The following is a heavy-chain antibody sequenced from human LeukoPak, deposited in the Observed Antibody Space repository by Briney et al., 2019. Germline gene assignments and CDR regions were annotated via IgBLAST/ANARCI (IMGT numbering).Heavy chain of an antibody. Sequence: GGSLRLSCVASGFTFSSYWMSWVRQAPGKGLEWVANIKEDGSEQYYVDSVKGRFTISRDNAKNSLYLQMNSLRAEDTAVYYCATYQGYNYGPFDYWGQGTLVTVSS. CDR1: GFTFSSYW. D-gene: IGHD5-18*01. V-gene: IGHV3-7*05. J-gene: IGHJ4*02. CDR2: IKEDGSEQ. CDR3: ATYQGYNYGPFDY.